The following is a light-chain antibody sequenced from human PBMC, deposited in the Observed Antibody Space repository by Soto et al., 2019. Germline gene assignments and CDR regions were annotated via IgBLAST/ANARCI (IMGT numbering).Light chain of an antibody. CDR1: QRVSSH. V-gene: IGKV3D-15*01. J-gene: IGKJ1*01. CDR2: GTS. CDR3: QQYTTSSWT. Sequence: ETVMTQSPVTLSVSPGDTATLACRASQRVSSHLAWYQQKPGQAPRLLIYGTSNRAAGIPDRFTGSGSGTAFTLTISRLEPEDFAVYYCQQYTTSSWTFGPGTKVDIK.